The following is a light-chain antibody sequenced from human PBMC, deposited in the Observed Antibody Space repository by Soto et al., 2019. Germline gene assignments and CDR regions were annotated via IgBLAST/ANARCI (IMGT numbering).Light chain of an antibody. V-gene: IGKV3-20*01. CDR3: QQYGGSPFT. CDR2: DAS. J-gene: IGKJ3*01. CDR1: PGLGNKN. Sequence: EVVLTQSPGTLSLSAGERATLSCRASPGLGNKNLAWYQQKPGQAPRLLIFDASSRATGIPDRFSGSGSGTDFALTISRLETDDSAVYYCQQYGGSPFTFGPGTKVDIK.